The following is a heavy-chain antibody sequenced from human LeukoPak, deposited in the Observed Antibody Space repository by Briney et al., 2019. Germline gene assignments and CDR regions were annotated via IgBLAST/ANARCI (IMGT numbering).Heavy chain of an antibody. V-gene: IGHV3-48*03. CDR2: ISSSGSTI. J-gene: IGHJ6*04. Sequence: GGSLRLSCAASGFTFSSYEMNWVRQAPGKGLEWVSYISSSGSTIYYADSVKGRFTISRDNAKNSLYLQMNSLRAEDTAVYYCASGGYSYGLWSQDVWGKGTTVTISS. CDR1: GFTFSSYE. CDR3: ASGGYSYGLWSQDV. D-gene: IGHD5-18*01.